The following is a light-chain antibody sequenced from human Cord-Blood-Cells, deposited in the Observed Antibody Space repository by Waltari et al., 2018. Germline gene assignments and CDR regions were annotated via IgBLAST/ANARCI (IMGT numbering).Light chain of an antibody. J-gene: IGLJ3*02. Sequence: SYELTQPSSVSVSPGQTARITCSGDVLAKKYARWFQQKPGQAPVLGMYKDSERPSGIPERVSGSSSGTTVTLTISGAQVEDEADYYCYSAADNNRVFGGGTKLTVL. CDR1: VLAKKY. V-gene: IGLV3-27*01. CDR3: YSAADNNRV. CDR2: KDS.